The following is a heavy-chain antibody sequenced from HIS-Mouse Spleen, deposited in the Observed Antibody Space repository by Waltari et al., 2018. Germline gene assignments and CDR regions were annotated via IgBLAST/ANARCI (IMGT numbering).Heavy chain of an antibody. D-gene: IGHD4-4*01. J-gene: IGHJ3*02. CDR2: IYYSGSP. CDR1: GGSISSSSYY. CDR3: ARGEMATVEEAFDI. V-gene: IGHV4-39*07. Sequence: QLQLQESGPGLVKPSETLSLTCTVSGGSISSSSYYWGWIRQPPGKGLEWIGSIYYSGSPYYNPSLKGRVTISVDTSKNQFSLKLGSVTAADTAVYYCARGEMATVEEAFDIWGQGTMVTVSS.